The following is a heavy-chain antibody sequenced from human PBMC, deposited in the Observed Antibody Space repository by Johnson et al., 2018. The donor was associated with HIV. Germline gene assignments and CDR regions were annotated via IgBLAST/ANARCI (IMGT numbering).Heavy chain of an antibody. V-gene: IGHV3-30*02. J-gene: IGHJ3*02. CDR2: IRYDGSNQ. CDR3: ARDVVSDGDYPPDAFDI. CDR1: GFTFSSYG. D-gene: IGHD2-21*01. Sequence: QVQLVESGGGVVQPGGSLRLSCAASGFTFSSYGMHWVRQAPGKGLEWVAFIRYDGSNQYYADSVKGRFTISRDNAKNSLYLQMNSLRAEDTAVYFCARDVVSDGDYPPDAFDIWGQGTMVTVSS.